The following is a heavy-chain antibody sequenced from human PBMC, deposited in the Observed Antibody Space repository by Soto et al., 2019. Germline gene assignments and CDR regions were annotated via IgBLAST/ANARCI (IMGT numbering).Heavy chain of an antibody. J-gene: IGHJ6*02. CDR1: GFTFSSYG. Sequence: QVQLVESGGGVVQPGRSLRLSCAASGFTFSSYGMHWVRQAPGKGLEWVAVISYDGSNKYYADSVKGRFTISRDNSKNTLYLQMNSLRAEDTAVYYCAKDPGWKLLSAGGMDVWGQGTTVTVSS. D-gene: IGHD1-26*01. CDR2: ISYDGSNK. CDR3: AKDPGWKLLSAGGMDV. V-gene: IGHV3-30*18.